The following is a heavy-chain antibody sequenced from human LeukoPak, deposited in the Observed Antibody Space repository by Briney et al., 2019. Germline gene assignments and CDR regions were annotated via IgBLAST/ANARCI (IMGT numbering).Heavy chain of an antibody. CDR3: ARAFLNYDSSGYYQGFDY. CDR1: GGTFSSYA. Sequence: SVKVSCKASGGTFSSYAISWVRQAPGQGLEWMGRIIPILGIANYAQKFQGRVTITADKSTSTAYMELSSLRSEDTAVYYCARAFLNYDSSGYYQGFDYWGQGTLVTVSS. J-gene: IGHJ4*02. CDR2: IIPILGIA. V-gene: IGHV1-69*04. D-gene: IGHD3-22*01.